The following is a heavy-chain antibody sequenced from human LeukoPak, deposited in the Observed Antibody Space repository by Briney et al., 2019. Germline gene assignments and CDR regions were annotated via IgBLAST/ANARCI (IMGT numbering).Heavy chain of an antibody. CDR2: MYLSGTD. D-gene: IGHD1-26*01. Sequence: TSETLSLTCAASGGSISSVNLWSWVRQPPGKGLEWVGEMYLSGTDTYNPSLRGRVTISLDRSKNQLSLRLRSVTAADTAVYYCAGLVGRYSTGMYYYFDYWGPGTLVTVSS. CDR1: GGSISSVNL. V-gene: IGHV4-4*02. J-gene: IGHJ4*02. CDR3: AGLVGRYSTGMYYYFDY.